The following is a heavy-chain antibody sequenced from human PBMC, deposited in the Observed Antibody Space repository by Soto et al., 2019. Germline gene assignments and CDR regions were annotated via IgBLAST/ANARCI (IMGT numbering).Heavy chain of an antibody. V-gene: IGHV1-69*06. CDR2: IFPIFGTT. Sequence: GASVKVSCKASGGTFNPFPVSWVRQAPGQGLEWMGGIFPIFGTTNYAQNLQDRLTITADTSTSTVYMELNSLTSADTAVYFCAREGQDMATVRFDYWGQGTLVTVSS. CDR3: AREGQDMATVRFDY. D-gene: IGHD4-4*01. CDR1: GGTFNPFP. J-gene: IGHJ4*02.